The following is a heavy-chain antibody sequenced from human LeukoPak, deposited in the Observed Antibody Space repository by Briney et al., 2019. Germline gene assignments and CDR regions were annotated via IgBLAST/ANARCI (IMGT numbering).Heavy chain of an antibody. CDR3: ARGVYIAAAQYGY. J-gene: IGHJ4*02. CDR2: IYYSGTT. V-gene: IGHV4-59*01. D-gene: IGHD6-13*01. CDR1: GGSISSYY. Sequence: PSETLSLTCTVSGGSISSYYWSWIRQPPGKGLEWIGYIYYSGTTNYNPSLKSRVTISVDTSKNQFSPKLSSVTAADTAAYYFARGVYIAAAQYGYWGQGTLVTVSS.